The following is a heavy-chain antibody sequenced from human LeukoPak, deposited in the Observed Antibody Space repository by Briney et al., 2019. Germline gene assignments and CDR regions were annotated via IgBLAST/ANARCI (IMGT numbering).Heavy chain of an antibody. CDR3: ATGNTRTSAITVYYYYMDV. V-gene: IGHV1-24*01. D-gene: IGHD1-7*01. Sequence: ASVKVSCKVSGYRLTELSMHWVRQAPGKGLEWMGGFDPEDGETIYAQKFQGRVTMTEDTSTDTAYMELSSLRSEDTAVYYCATGNTRTSAITVYYYYMDVWGKGTTVTVSS. CDR2: FDPEDGET. CDR1: GYRLTELS. J-gene: IGHJ6*03.